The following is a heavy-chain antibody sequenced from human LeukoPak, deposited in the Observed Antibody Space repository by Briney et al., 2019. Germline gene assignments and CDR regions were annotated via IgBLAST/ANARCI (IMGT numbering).Heavy chain of an antibody. J-gene: IGHJ6*03. V-gene: IGHV3-53*01. CDR3: ASDGALLWFGESPGYMDV. CDR1: GVTLSSSY. Sequence: GGGLRLSCAASGVTLSSSYMRWGGQAAGRGGEGVAVIYSGGSRYYSDSVRGGGTISRDNTKNKQYLLMKSMHAEAPAVYYCASDGALLWFGESPGYMDVWGKGTTVTVSS. D-gene: IGHD3-10*01. CDR2: IYSGGSR.